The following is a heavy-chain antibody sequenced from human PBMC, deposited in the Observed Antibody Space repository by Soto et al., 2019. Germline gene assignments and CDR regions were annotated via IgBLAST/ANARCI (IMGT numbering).Heavy chain of an antibody. CDR3: AKDFREEVGATGGVD. Sequence: PVGSLRLSCAASGFTFSSYAMSWVRQAPGKGLEWVSAISGSGGSTYYADSVKGRFTISRDNSKNTLYLQMNSLRAEDTAVYYCAKDFREEVGATGGVDCGQRTLVTVSS. CDR1: GFTFSSYA. D-gene: IGHD1-26*01. J-gene: IGHJ4*02. CDR2: ISGSGGST. V-gene: IGHV3-23*01.